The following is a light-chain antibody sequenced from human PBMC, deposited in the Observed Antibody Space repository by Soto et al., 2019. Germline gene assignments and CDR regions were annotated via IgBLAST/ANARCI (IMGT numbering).Light chain of an antibody. CDR2: AAS. Sequence: DIQMTQSPSSLSASVEDRVIITCRASQSISNHLNWYQQKPGKAPKLLIFAASSLQSGVPSRFSGSRSGPDFTLTISSLQPEEFATYYCQRSYSSPPTFGQGTKVDI. V-gene: IGKV1-39*01. CDR1: QSISNH. CDR3: QRSYSSPPT. J-gene: IGKJ1*01.